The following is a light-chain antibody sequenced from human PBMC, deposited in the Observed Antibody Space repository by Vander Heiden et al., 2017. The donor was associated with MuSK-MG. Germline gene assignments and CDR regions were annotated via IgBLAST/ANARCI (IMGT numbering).Light chain of an antibody. CDR2: DAS. CDR1: QTISSW. CDR3: QQYNSYSYT. J-gene: IGKJ2*01. V-gene: IGKV1-5*01. Sequence: DIQLTESPSTLSASVGDRVTITCRASQTISSWLAWYQHKPGKAPKLLIYDASSLESGVPSRFSGSGSGTEFTLTISSLQPDDFATYYCQQYNSYSYTFGQGTKLEIK.